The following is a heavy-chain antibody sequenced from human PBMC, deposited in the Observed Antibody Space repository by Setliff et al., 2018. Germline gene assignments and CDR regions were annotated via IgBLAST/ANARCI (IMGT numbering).Heavy chain of an antibody. CDR2: ISAYSGDT. CDR1: GGTFSSYD. J-gene: IGHJ5*02. D-gene: IGHD2-15*01. Sequence: ASVKVSCKASGGTFSSYDINWVRQAPGQGLEWMGWISAYSGDTIYAQNYQGRVTMTTDTSTSTAYMELRSLRSDDTAVYYCAKDRVEVVVAAPQARFDPWGQGTLVTVSS. CDR3: AKDRVEVVVAAPQARFDP. V-gene: IGHV1-18*01.